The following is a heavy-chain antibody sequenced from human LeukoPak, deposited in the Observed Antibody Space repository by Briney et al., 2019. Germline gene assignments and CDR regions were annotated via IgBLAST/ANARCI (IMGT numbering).Heavy chain of an antibody. J-gene: IGHJ6*03. CDR3: ARFYSGYGNYYYYMDV. D-gene: IGHD5-12*01. CDR2: MNPNSGNT. Sequence: EASVKVSCRASGYTFTSYDINWVRQATGQGLEWMGWMNPNSGNTGYAQKFQGRVTITRNNSINTAYMELSRLRSDDTAVYYCARFYSGYGNYYYYMDVWGKGTTVTVSS. CDR1: GYTFTSYD. V-gene: IGHV1-8*03.